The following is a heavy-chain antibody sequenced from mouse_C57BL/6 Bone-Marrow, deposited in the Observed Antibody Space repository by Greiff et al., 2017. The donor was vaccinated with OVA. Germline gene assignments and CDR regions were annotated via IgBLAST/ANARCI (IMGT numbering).Heavy chain of an antibody. J-gene: IGHJ3*01. CDR1: GYTFTSYW. V-gene: IGHV1-69*01. Sequence: QVQLQQPGAELVMPGASVKLSCKASGYTFTSYWMHWVKQRPGQGLEWIGEIDPSDSYTNYNQKFKGKSTLTVDKSSSTAYMQLSSLTSEDSAFYYCARRAYYYGSSAWFAYWGQGTLVTVSA. D-gene: IGHD1-1*01. CDR2: IDPSDSYT. CDR3: ARRAYYYGSSAWFAY.